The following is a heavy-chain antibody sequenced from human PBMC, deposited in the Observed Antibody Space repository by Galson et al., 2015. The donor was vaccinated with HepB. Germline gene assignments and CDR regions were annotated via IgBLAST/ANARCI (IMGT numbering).Heavy chain of an antibody. D-gene: IGHD6-19*01. CDR3: AKASGYSSGWERSGFDY. V-gene: IGHV1-69*13. CDR2: IIPIFGIA. Sequence: SVKVSCKASGGTFSSYAISWVRQAPGQGLEWMGGIIPIFGIANYAQKFQGRVTITADESTSTAYMELSSLRSEDTAVYYCAKASGYSSGWERSGFDYWGQGTLVTVSS. J-gene: IGHJ4*02. CDR1: GGTFSSYA.